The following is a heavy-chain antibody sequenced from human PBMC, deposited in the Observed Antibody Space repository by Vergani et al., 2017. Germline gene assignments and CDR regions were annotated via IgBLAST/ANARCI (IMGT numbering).Heavy chain of an antibody. J-gene: IGHJ4*02. D-gene: IGHD3-22*01. CDR2: IYYSGST. V-gene: IGHV4-61*10. CDR3: ARMDYDSSGYTLGY. CDR1: GGSVSSGSYY. Sequence: QVQLQESGPGLVKPSETLSLTCTVSGGSVSSGSYYWSWIRQPAGKGLEWIGYIYYSGSTNYNPSLKSRVTISVDTSKNQFSLKLSSVTAADTAVYYCARMDYDSSGYTLGYWGQGTLVTVSS.